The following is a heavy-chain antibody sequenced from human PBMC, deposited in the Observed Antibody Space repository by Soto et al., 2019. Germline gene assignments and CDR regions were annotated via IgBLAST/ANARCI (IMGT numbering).Heavy chain of an antibody. Sequence: EVQLVESGGGLVQPGGSLRLSCAASGFTFSSYWMHWVRQAPGTGLVWVSRINRDGSSINYADSAKGRVTISRDNAKNTLYLQVNGLRAEDTAVYYGAREIATTGEYYFDYWGQGILVTVSS. CDR3: AREIATTGEYYFDY. V-gene: IGHV3-74*01. J-gene: IGHJ4*02. D-gene: IGHD6-13*01. CDR2: INRDGSSI. CDR1: GFTFSSYW.